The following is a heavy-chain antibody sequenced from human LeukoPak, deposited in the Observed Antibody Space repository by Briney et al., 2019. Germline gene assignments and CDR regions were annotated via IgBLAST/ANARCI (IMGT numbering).Heavy chain of an antibody. Sequence: PGGSLRLSCAGSGFTFRSYDMAWVRQAPGKGLEWVSLISQTGGDTYYADSVKGRFTISRDNSKNTLYLQMNSLRAEDTAVYYCARDDSGGAFDIWGQGTMVTVSS. CDR2: ISQTGGDT. V-gene: IGHV3-23*01. CDR1: GFTFRSYD. CDR3: ARDDSGGAFDI. J-gene: IGHJ3*02. D-gene: IGHD3-16*01.